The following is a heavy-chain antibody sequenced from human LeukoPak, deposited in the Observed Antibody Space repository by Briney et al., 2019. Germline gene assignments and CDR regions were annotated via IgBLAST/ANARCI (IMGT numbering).Heavy chain of an antibody. CDR2: IAHDGSNK. D-gene: IGHD2-8*01. J-gene: IGHJ4*02. CDR3: AKDPDCTSGICYTFFDY. V-gene: IGHV3-30*18. CDR1: GFTFSNYV. Sequence: GGSLRLSCAASGFTFSNYVMQWVRQAPGKGLEWVALIAHDGSNKYYANSVKGRFTISRDNAKKSLYLQMNSLRAADTAVYYCAKDPDCTSGICYTFFDYWGQGTLVTVSS.